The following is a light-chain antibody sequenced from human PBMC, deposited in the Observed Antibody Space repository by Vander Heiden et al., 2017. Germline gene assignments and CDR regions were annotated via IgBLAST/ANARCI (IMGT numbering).Light chain of an antibody. V-gene: IGLV2-14*01. Sequence: QSALTQPASVSGSPGPSTTTSCTGTSSDVGGYNYVSWYQQHPGKAPKLMMYEVSNRPSGVSNRFSGSKSGNTASLTISGLQAEDEADYYCSSYTSSSTPFVFGTGTKVTVL. CDR2: EVS. CDR3: SSYTSSSTPFV. CDR1: SSDVGGYNY. J-gene: IGLJ1*01.